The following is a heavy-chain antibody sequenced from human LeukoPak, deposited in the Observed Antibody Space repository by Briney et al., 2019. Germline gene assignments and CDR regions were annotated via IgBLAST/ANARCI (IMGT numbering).Heavy chain of an antibody. V-gene: IGHV4-34*01. D-gene: IGHD3-10*01. J-gene: IGHJ6*03. CDR2: INHSGST. CDR3: ARGRSGSGSYYSPGYYYYMDV. CDR1: GGSFSGYY. Sequence: KPSETLSLTCAVYGGSFSGYYWSWIRQPPGKGLEWIGEINHSGSTNYNPSLKSRVTISVDTSKNQFSLKLSSVTAADTAVYYCARGRSGSGSYYSPGYYYYMDVWGKGTTVTVSS.